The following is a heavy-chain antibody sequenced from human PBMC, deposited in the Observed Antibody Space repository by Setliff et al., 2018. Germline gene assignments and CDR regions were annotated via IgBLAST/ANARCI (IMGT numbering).Heavy chain of an antibody. J-gene: IGHJ4*02. V-gene: IGHV1-2*06. D-gene: IGHD3-3*01. CDR2: INPNSGGT. CDR3: ARRGLGYDFWSGYYTMYYFDY. Sequence: ASVKVSCKASGYTFTGYYMHWVRQAPGQGLEWMGRINPNSGGTNYAQKFQGRVTMTRNTSISTAYMELSSLRSEDTAVYYCARRGLGYDFWSGYYTMYYFDYWGQGTLVTVSS. CDR1: GYTFTGYY.